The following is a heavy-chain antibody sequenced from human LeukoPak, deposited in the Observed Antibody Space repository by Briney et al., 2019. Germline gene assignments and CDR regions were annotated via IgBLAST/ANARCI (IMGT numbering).Heavy chain of an antibody. CDR1: GFTFDDYA. Sequence: GGSLRLSCAASGFTFDDYAMHWVRQAPGKGLEWVSGISWNSGSIGYADSVKGRFTISRDNAKNSLYLQMNSLRAEDTALYYCAKDISYYGSGSYYYWGQGTLVTVSS. CDR3: AKDISYYGSGSYYY. J-gene: IGHJ4*02. V-gene: IGHV3-9*01. D-gene: IGHD3-10*01. CDR2: ISWNSGSI.